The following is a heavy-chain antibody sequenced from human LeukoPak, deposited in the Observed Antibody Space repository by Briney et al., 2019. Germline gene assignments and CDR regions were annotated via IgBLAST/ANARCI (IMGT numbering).Heavy chain of an antibody. CDR1: GGSFSSYY. Sequence: SETLSLTCAVYGGSFSSYYWSWIRQPPGKGLEWIGEINHSGSTNYNPSLKSRVTISVDTSKNQFSLKLSSVTAADTAVYYCARVVPAAKVDWFDPWGQGTLVTVSS. CDR3: ARVVPAAKVDWFDP. D-gene: IGHD2-2*01. V-gene: IGHV4-34*01. J-gene: IGHJ5*02. CDR2: INHSGST.